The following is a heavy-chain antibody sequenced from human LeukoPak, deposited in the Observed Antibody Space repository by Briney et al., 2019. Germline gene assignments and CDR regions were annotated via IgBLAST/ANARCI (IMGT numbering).Heavy chain of an antibody. D-gene: IGHD5-24*01. J-gene: IGHJ4*02. CDR3: AKGLSRGRWLQLGFFDY. CDR2: ISSSSSTI. V-gene: IGHV3-48*01. Sequence: PGGSLRLSCAASGFTFSSYSMNWVRQAPGKGLERVSYISSSSSTIYYADSVKGRFTISRDNAKNSLYLQMNSLRAEDTAVYYCAKGLSRGRWLQLGFFDYWGQGTLVTVSS. CDR1: GFTFSSYS.